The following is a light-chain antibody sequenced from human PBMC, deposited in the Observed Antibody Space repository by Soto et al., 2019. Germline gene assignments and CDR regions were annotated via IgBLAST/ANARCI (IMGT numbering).Light chain of an antibody. CDR2: EVS. CDR3: SSYTSSSTLV. Sequence: QSALTQPASVSGSPGQSITISCTGTSSDVGGYNYVSWYQQHPGKAPKLMIYEVSTRPSGVSNRFSGSKSGNTASLTISGVQAEDEADYYCSSYTSSSTLVFGGGTKLTVL. J-gene: IGLJ2*01. V-gene: IGLV2-14*01. CDR1: SSDVGGYNY.